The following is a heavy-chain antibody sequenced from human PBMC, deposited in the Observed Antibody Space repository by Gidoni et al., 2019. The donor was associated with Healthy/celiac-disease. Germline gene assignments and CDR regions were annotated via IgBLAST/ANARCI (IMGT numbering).Heavy chain of an antibody. CDR2: ISYDGSNK. D-gene: IGHD2-2*01. CDR3: ARDRDIVVVPAATFDY. J-gene: IGHJ4*02. V-gene: IGHV3-30-3*01. Sequence: QVQLVESGGGVVQPGRSLRLSCAASGFTFRSYAMHWVRQATGKGLECVAVISYDGSNKYYADSVKGRFTISRDNSKNTLYLQMNSLRAEDTAVYYCARDRDIVVVPAATFDYWGQGTLVTVSS. CDR1: GFTFRSYA.